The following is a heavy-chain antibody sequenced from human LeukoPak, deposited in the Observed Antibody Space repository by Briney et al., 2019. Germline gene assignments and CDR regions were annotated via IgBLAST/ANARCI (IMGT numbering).Heavy chain of an antibody. V-gene: IGHV1-24*01. Sequence: ASVKDSCKVSGYTLTELSMHWVRQDLVKGLERIGGFEPEDGETIYAQKFQGRVTMTEDTSTDTAYMELSSLISEYLVLAEGGIRYSLGDMDVWGKGTTVTVSS. CDR3: GIRYSLGDMDV. D-gene: IGHD3-9*01. CDR1: GYTLTELS. CDR2: FEPEDGET. J-gene: IGHJ6*03.